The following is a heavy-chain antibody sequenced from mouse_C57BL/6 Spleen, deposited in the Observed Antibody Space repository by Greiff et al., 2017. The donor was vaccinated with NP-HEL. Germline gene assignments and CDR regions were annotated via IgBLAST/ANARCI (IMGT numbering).Heavy chain of an antibody. D-gene: IGHD2-3*01. CDR2: ISSGGDYI. J-gene: IGHJ4*01. Sequence: EVQGVESGEGLVKPGGSLKLSCAASGFTFSSYAMSWVRQTPEKRLEWVAYISSGGDYIYYADTVKGRFTISRDNARNTLYLQMSSLKSEDTAMYYCTRGEIYDGYPYAMDYWGQGTSVTVSS. CDR3: TRGEIYDGYPYAMDY. V-gene: IGHV5-9-1*02. CDR1: GFTFSSYA.